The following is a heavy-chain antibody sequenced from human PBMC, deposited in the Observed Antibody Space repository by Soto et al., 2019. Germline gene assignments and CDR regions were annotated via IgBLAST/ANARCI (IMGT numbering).Heavy chain of an antibody. D-gene: IGHD2-15*01. CDR2: ISFDGTTD. J-gene: IGHJ6*02. CDR3: ARDNRDCSAFNCYNPGGVFGLDV. Sequence: PGGSLRLSCVASGFNFNNYNLHWVRQAPSNSLESVAVISFDGTTDYYADSVKGRFTVSRDNFKNILSLQMDSLRPEDTAVYYCARDNRDCSAFNCYNPGGVFGLDVWGQGTTVTVSS. V-gene: IGHV3-30-3*01. CDR1: GFNFNNYN.